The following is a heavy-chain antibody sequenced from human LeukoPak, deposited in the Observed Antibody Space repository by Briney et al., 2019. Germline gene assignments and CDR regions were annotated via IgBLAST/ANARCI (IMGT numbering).Heavy chain of an antibody. CDR3: ARVGNYCSSTSCYRGWFDP. J-gene: IGHJ5*02. D-gene: IGHD2-2*01. V-gene: IGHV4-34*01. CDR2: INHSGST. CDR1: GGSFSGYY. Sequence: PSETLSLTCAVYGGSFSGYYWSWIRHPPGKGLEWIGEINHSGSTNYKPSLKSRVTTSVDTSKNQFSLKLSSVTAADTAVYYCARVGNYCSSTSCYRGWFDPWGQGTLVTVSS.